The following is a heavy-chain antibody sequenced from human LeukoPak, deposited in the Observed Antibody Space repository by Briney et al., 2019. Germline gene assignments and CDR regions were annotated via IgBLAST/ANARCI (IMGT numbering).Heavy chain of an antibody. CDR1: GFTFGSHA. CDR2: IGGSGDNT. CDR3: AKLRDFNILTGDHNQFDH. D-gene: IGHD3-9*01. Sequence: GGSLRLSCAASGFTFGSHAMSWVRQAPGKGLEWVSAIGGSGDNTNYADSVKGRFTISRDISKNTVYLQMNSLRAEDTAVYYCAKLRDFNILTGDHNQFDHWGLGTLVTVSS. J-gene: IGHJ4*02. V-gene: IGHV3-23*01.